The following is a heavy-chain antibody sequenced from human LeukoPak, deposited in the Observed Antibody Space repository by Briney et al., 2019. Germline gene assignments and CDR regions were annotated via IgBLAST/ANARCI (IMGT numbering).Heavy chain of an antibody. D-gene: IGHD3-22*01. CDR2: INHSGST. J-gene: IGHJ4*02. CDR1: GGSFSGYY. CDR3: ARGTDSSGYYSLPFDY. Sequence: SETLSLTCAVYGGSFSGYYWSWIRQPPGKGLEWIGEINHSGSTNYNPPLKSRVTISVDTSKNQLSLKLSSVTAADTAVYYCARGTDSSGYYSLPFDYWGQGTLVTVSS. V-gene: IGHV4-34*01.